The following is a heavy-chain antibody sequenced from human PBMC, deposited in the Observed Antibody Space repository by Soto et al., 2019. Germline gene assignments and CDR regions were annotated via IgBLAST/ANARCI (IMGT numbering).Heavy chain of an antibody. CDR2: IYWDDYK. Sequence: SGPTLVNPTQTLTLTCTFSGFSISTTGVGVGWTRQPPGKALEWLALIYWDDYKRYSPSLKTRLTITKDTSRNQVVLTMTNMDPVDTATYYCAHTGRSFFDLPEGTYDVWGQGT. V-gene: IGHV2-5*02. J-gene: IGHJ3*01. CDR3: AHTGRSFFDLPEGTYDV. CDR1: GFSISTTGVG. D-gene: IGHD3-9*01.